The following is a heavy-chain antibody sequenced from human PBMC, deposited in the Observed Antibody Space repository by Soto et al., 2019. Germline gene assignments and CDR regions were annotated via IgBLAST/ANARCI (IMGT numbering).Heavy chain of an antibody. V-gene: IGHV3-23*01. CDR3: AKDLVDTRMVRGVIIGRNALSGLDY. CDR1: GFTFSSYA. D-gene: IGHD3-10*01. J-gene: IGHJ4*02. Sequence: GVSLRLSCSASGFTFSSYAMSWVRQAPGKGLEWVSAISGSGGSTYYADSVKGRFTISRDNSKNTLYLQMNSLRAEDTAVYYCAKDLVDTRMVRGVIIGRNALSGLDYCCQETLLT. CDR2: ISGSGGST.